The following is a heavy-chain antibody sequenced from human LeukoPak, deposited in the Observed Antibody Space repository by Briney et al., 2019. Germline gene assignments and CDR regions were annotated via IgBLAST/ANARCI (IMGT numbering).Heavy chain of an antibody. V-gene: IGHV3-21*01. J-gene: IGHJ4*02. CDR2: ISSSSSYI. CDR1: GFTFSSYT. Sequence: GGSLRLSCAASGFTFSSYTMNWVRQAPGKGLEWVSSISSSSSYIYYADSMKGRFTISRDNAKNSLYLQMNSLRAEDTAVYYCARQPTTSGTLYWGQGTLVTVSS. CDR3: ARQPTTSGTLY. D-gene: IGHD3-10*01.